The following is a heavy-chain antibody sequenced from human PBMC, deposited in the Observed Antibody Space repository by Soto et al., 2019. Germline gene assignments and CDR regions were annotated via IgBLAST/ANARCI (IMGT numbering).Heavy chain of an antibody. CDR3: AILTKPTAVTTAFRGGYGLDV. Sequence: SETLSLTCTVSGGSVSSGNYFWSWIRQPPGKGLEWIGYIHSSGSTNYNPSLKSRVTISVDTSRNQFSLKLTSVTAADTAVYYCAILTKPTAVTTAFRGGYGLDVWGQGTTVTVSS. J-gene: IGHJ6*02. V-gene: IGHV4-61*01. D-gene: IGHD4-17*01. CDR2: IHSSGST. CDR1: GGSVSSGNYF.